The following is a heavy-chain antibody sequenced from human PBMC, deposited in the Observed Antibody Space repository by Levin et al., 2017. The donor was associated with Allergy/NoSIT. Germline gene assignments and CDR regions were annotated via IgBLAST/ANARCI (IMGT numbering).Heavy chain of an antibody. CDR3: ATHLIQSSHGDDY. CDR1: GFTVSSNY. V-gene: IGHV3-53*01. CDR2: IYSGGST. Sequence: QTGGSLRLSCAASGFTVSSNYMSWVRQAPGKGLEWVSVIYSGGSTYYADSVKGRFTISRDNSKNTLYLQMNSLRAEDAAVYYCATHLIQSSHGDDYWGQGTLVTVSS. J-gene: IGHJ4*02. D-gene: IGHD5-18*01.